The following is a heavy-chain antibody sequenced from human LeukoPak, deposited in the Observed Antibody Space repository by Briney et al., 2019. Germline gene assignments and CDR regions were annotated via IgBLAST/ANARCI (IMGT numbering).Heavy chain of an antibody. V-gene: IGHV1-18*01. CDR1: GYTFTSYG. CDR3: ARGVAGGYSYGHGDY. CDR2: ISAYNGNT. Sequence: ASVKVSCKASGYTFTSYGISWVRQAPGQGLEWMGWISAYNGNTNYAQKLQGRVTMTTDTSTSTAYMELRSLRSDDTAVYYCARGVAGGYSYGHGDYWGQGTLVTVSS. D-gene: IGHD5-18*01. J-gene: IGHJ4*02.